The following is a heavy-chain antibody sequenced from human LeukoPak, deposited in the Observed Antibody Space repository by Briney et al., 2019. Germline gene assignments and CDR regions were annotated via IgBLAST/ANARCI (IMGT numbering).Heavy chain of an antibody. D-gene: IGHD5-12*01. CDR3: ARARISGYETDYMDV. V-gene: IGHV1-69*05. J-gene: IGHJ6*03. Sequence: ASVKASCKASGGTFSSYAISWVRQAPGQGLEWMGGIIPIFGTANYAQKFQGRVTITTDESTSTAYMELSSLRSEDTAVYYCARARISGYETDYMDVWGKGTTVTVSS. CDR2: IIPIFGTA. CDR1: GGTFSSYA.